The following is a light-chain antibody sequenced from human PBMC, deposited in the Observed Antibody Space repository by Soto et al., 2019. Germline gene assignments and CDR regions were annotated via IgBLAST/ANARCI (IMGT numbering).Light chain of an antibody. CDR2: AAS. CDR3: QKYNSAPLT. J-gene: IGKJ4*01. CDR1: QDIRNS. Sequence: DIQMTQSPSSLSASIGDRITITCRASQDIRNSLAWYQQKPGKVPKLLIYAASTLHSGVPSRFSGSGSGTDFTLTISSLQPEDVATYSCQKYNSAPLTFGGGTEVEIK. V-gene: IGKV1-27*01.